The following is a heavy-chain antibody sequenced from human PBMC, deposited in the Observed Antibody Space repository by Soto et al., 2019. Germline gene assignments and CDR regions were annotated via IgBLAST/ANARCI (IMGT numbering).Heavy chain of an antibody. CDR2: ISGSGGST. V-gene: IGHV3-23*01. CDR1: GFTFSSYA. Sequence: GGSLRLSCAASGFTFSSYAMSWVRQAPGKGLEWVSAISGSGGSTYYADSVKGRFTISRDNSKNTLYLQMNSLSAEDTAVYYCAKALSRTTIVWFDPWGQGTLVTVSS. D-gene: IGHD3-22*01. CDR3: AKALSRTTIVWFDP. J-gene: IGHJ5*02.